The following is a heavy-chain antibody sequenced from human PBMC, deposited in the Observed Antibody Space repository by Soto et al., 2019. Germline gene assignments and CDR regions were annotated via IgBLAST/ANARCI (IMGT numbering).Heavy chain of an antibody. V-gene: IGHV4-39*01. CDR3: ARLQTAVPHY. CDR2: IFHDGYI. J-gene: IGHJ4*02. CDR1: SDSINGSPYY. Sequence: SGTLSLTCSVCSDSINGSPYYWGWIRQPPGKRLEWIGSIFHDGYIVYTPSLKSRVTISVDTSKNQFSLKLTSVAASDTAIYFCARLQTAVPHYWGQGILVTVSS. D-gene: IGHD6-13*01.